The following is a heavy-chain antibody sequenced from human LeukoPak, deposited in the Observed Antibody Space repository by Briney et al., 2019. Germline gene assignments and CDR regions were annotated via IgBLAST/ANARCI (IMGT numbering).Heavy chain of an antibody. CDR1: GFTFSSYW. V-gene: IGHV3-7*01. CDR2: IKQDGSEK. D-gene: IGHD5-18*01. J-gene: IGHJ5*02. Sequence: GGSLRLSCAVSGFTFSSYWMSWVRQAPGKGLEWVANIKQDGSEKYYVDSVKGRFTISRDNAKNSLYLQMNSLRAEDTAVYYCASLYTASWGQGTLVTVSS. CDR3: ASLYTAS.